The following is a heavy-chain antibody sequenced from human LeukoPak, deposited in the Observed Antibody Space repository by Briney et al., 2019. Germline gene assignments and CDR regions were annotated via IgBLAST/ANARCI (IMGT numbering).Heavy chain of an antibody. CDR1: GFTFSSDS. CDR3: ARDDAATARASGMDV. V-gene: IGHV3-21*01. Sequence: GGSLSLSCVASGFTFSSDSMNWVRQAPGKGLGWVSYISKSSTYIYYAKSVKGRFTISRDNAKNSLYLQMNSLRGEDTAVYYCARDDAATARASGMDVWGKGTTVTVSS. J-gene: IGHJ6*04. D-gene: IGHD6-6*01. CDR2: ISKSSTYI.